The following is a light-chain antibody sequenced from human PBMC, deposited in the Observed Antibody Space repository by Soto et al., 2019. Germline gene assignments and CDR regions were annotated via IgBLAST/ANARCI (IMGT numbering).Light chain of an antibody. CDR3: QQYNGWPIT. Sequence: EVVMTQSPATLSVSPGERVTLSCRASQSVRSNLAWYQQKPGQSPRLLIYGASTRATGIPARFSGSGSGTEFTLTISSLQSEDFAVYYCQQYNGWPITFGQGTRLEI. CDR1: QSVRSN. V-gene: IGKV3-15*01. CDR2: GAS. J-gene: IGKJ5*01.